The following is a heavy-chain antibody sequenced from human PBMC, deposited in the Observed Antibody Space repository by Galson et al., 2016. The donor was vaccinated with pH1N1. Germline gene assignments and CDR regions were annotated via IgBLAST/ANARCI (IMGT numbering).Heavy chain of an antibody. J-gene: IGHJ4*02. Sequence: SLRLSCAASGFTFDDYAMHWVRQAPGKGLEWVSGISWNCGSIGYADSVKGRFTISRDNAKNSLYLQMNSLRAEDTALYYCAKVTGYLYGYVDYWGQGTLVTVSS. V-gene: IGHV3-9*01. CDR3: AKVTGYLYGYVDY. D-gene: IGHD5-18*01. CDR1: GFTFDDYA. CDR2: ISWNCGSI.